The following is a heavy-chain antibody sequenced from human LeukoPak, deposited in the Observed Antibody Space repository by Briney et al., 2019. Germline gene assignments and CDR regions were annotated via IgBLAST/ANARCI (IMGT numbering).Heavy chain of an antibody. CDR3: ARGGQILSVYYYYYMDV. V-gene: IGHV3-48*03. CDR2: ISSSSFL. J-gene: IGHJ6*03. Sequence: GGSLRLSCAASGFTFSSYEMNWVRQAPGKGLEWVSYISSSSFLYYADSVKGRFTISRDNAKNSLYLQMNSLRAEDTAVYYCARGGQILSVYYYYYMDVWGKGTRSPSP. CDR1: GFTFSSYE.